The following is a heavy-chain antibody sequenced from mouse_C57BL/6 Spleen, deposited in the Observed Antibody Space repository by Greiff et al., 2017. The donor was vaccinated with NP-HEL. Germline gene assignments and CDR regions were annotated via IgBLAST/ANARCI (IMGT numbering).Heavy chain of an antibody. V-gene: IGHV1-59*01. CDR2: IDPSDSYT. Sequence: QVQLQQPGAELVRPGTSVKLSCKASGYTFTSYWMHWVKQRPGQGLEWIGVIDPSDSYTNYNQKFKGKATLTVDTSSSTAYMQLSSLTSEDSAVYYWARDYRYFDVWGTGTTVTVSS. CDR3: ARDYRYFDV. J-gene: IGHJ1*03. CDR1: GYTFTSYW.